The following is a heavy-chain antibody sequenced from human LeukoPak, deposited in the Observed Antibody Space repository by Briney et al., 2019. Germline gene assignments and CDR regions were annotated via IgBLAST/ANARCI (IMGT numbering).Heavy chain of an antibody. CDR3: ARGKGTIPGYYGMDV. V-gene: IGHV1-8*02. J-gene: IGHJ6*02. Sequence: GASVKVSCKASGGTFSSYAINWVRQATGQGLEWMGWMNPNSGNTGYAQKFQGRVTMTRNTSISTAYMELSSLRSEDTAVYYCARGKGTIPGYYGMDVWGQGTTVTVSS. D-gene: IGHD3-3*01. CDR2: MNPNSGNT. CDR1: GGTFSSYA.